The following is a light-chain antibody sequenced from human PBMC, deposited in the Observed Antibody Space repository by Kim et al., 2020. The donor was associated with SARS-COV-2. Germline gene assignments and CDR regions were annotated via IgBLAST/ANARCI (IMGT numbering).Light chain of an antibody. CDR1: SSDVGGYNY. CDR3: SSYAGSNNLV. V-gene: IGLV2-8*01. CDR2: EVS. Sequence: GQSVPLSFTGTSSDVGGYNYVSWYQQHPGKAPKLMIYEVSKRPSGVPDRFSGSKSGNTASLTVSGLQAEDEADYYCSSYAGSNNLVFGGGTQLTVL. J-gene: IGLJ2*01.